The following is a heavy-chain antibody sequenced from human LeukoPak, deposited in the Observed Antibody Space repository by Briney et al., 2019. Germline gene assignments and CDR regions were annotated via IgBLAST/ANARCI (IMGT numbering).Heavy chain of an antibody. CDR1: GFTVSSNY. Sequence: GGSLRLSCAASGFTVSSNYMSWVRQAPGKGLEWVSVIYSGGSTYYADSVKGRFTISRDNSKNTLYLQMNSLRAEDTAVYYRARVRGVIGYMDVWGKGTTVTVSS. J-gene: IGHJ6*03. CDR2: IYSGGST. D-gene: IGHD3-10*01. CDR3: ARVRGVIGYMDV. V-gene: IGHV3-53*03.